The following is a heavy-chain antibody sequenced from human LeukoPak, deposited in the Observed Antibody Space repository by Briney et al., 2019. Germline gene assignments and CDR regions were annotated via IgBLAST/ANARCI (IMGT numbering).Heavy chain of an antibody. CDR3: ARDYVILHAFDI. J-gene: IGHJ3*02. CDR1: GGTFSSYA. D-gene: IGHD3-10*02. Sequence: ASVKVSCKASGGTFSSYAISWVRQAPGQGLEWMGRIIPILGIANYAQKFQGRVTITADKSTSTAYMELSSLRSEDTAVCYCARDYVILHAFDIWGQGTMVTVSS. V-gene: IGHV1-69*04. CDR2: IIPILGIA.